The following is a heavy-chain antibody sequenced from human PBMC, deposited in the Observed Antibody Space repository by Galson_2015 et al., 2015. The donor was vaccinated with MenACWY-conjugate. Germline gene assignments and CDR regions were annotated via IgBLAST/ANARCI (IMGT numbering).Heavy chain of an antibody. CDR2: GHT. V-gene: IGHV1-46*01. J-gene: IGHJ6*02. D-gene: IGHD3-3*01. Sequence: GHTSYAQKFQGRVTMTSDRSTSTVYMELNSLTSEDTALYYCARDNAYYDFWSGLGYYGMDVWGQGTLVTVSS. CDR3: ARDNAYYDFWSGLGYYGMDV.